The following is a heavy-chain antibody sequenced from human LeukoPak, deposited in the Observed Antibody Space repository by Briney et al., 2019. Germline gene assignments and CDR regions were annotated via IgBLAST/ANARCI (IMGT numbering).Heavy chain of an antibody. CDR2: ISSSSTI. J-gene: IGHJ4*02. D-gene: IGHD4-23*01. V-gene: IGHV3-48*04. Sequence: PGGSLRLSCAASGFTFSSYSMNWVRQAPGKGLEWVSYISSSSTIYYADSVKGRFTISRDNAKNSLYLQMNSLRAEDTAVYYCAREGFYGGPFDYWGQGTLVTVSS. CDR1: GFTFSSYS. CDR3: AREGFYGGPFDY.